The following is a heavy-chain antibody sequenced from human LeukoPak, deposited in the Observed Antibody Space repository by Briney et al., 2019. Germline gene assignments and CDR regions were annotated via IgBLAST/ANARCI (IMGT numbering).Heavy chain of an antibody. CDR3: ASGGPEMATIGGDYFDY. CDR2: IIPIFGIA. D-gene: IGHD5-24*01. V-gene: IGHV1-69*04. Sequence: SVKVSCKASGGTFSSYAISWVRPAPGQGLEWMGRIIPIFGIANYTQKFQGRVTTTADKSTSTAYVKLSSLRSEDTAVYYCASGGPEMATIGGDYFDYWGQGTLVTVSS. J-gene: IGHJ4*02. CDR1: GGTFSSYA.